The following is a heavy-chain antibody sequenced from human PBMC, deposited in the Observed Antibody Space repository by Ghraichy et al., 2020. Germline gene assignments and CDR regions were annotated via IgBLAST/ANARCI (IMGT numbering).Heavy chain of an antibody. J-gene: IGHJ2*01. D-gene: IGHD6-19*01. CDR3: ARDLNRIAVSGSWYFDL. V-gene: IGHV1-2*02. Sequence: ASVKVSCKASGYTFTGYYMHWVRQAPGQGLEWMGWINPNSGGTNYAQKFQGRVTMTRDTSITTAYMELSRLRSDDTAVYYCARDLNRIAVSGSWYFDLWGRGTLVTVSS. CDR2: INPNSGGT. CDR1: GYTFTGYY.